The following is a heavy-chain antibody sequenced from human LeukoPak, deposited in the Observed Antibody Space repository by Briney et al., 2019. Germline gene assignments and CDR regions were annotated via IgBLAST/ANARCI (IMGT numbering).Heavy chain of an antibody. CDR3: AKIPYGDYGYNWFDP. J-gene: IGHJ5*02. CDR2: ISGSGGST. D-gene: IGHD4-17*01. CDR1: GFTFSSYA. V-gene: IGHV3-23*01. Sequence: GGSLRLSCAASGFTFSSYAMSWVRQAPGKGLEWVSAISGSGGSTYYADSVKGRFTISRDNSKNTLYLQMNSLGAEDTAVYYCAKIPYGDYGYNWFDPWGQGTLVTVSS.